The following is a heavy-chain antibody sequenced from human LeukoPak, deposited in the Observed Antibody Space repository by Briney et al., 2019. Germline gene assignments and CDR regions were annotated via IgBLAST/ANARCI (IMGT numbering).Heavy chain of an antibody. D-gene: IGHD3-22*01. J-gene: IGHJ4*02. CDR3: ARDRTMTGDRGIDY. V-gene: IGHV3-48*03. CDR1: GITFRSYE. CDR2: ISSRGSSI. Sequence: GGSLRLSCAASGITFRSYEMNWVRQAPGKGLEWVSYISSRGSSIHYADSVKGRFTISRDNAKNSLYLQMNSLRAEDTAVYYCARDRTMTGDRGIDYWGQGTPVTVSS.